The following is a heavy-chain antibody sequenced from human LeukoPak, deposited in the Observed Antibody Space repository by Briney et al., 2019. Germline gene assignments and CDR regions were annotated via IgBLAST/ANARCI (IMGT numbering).Heavy chain of an antibody. D-gene: IGHD6-19*01. V-gene: IGHV3-23*01. Sequence: PGGSLRLSCLTSGFTLSTNAMSWVRQAPGKGLEWVSAISGSGGSTYYADSVKGRFTISRDNSKNTLYLQMNSLRAEDTAVYYCAKDLAQYSSGWWRRINFDYWGQGTLVTVSS. CDR3: AKDLAQYSSGWWRRINFDY. CDR1: GFTLSTNA. J-gene: IGHJ4*02. CDR2: ISGSGGST.